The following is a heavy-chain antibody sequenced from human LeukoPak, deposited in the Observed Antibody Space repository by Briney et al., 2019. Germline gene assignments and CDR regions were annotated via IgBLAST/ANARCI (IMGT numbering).Heavy chain of an antibody. CDR3: AYCIGGCCSGSPVDY. J-gene: IGHJ4*02. CDR1: GFTFTNYA. Sequence: GGSLRLSCAASGFTFTNYAMYWIRQAPGKGLEWLSSISGSGGSTYYADSVKGRFTISRDNSKTTLYLPMDSLRAEDTAVYYCAYCIGGCCSGSPVDYWGQGTLVTVSS. D-gene: IGHD2-15*01. CDR2: ISGSGGST. V-gene: IGHV3-23*01.